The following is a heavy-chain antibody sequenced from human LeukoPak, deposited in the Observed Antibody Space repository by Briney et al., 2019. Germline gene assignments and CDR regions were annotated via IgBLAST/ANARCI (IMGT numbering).Heavy chain of an antibody. V-gene: IGHV3-20*04. CDR3: ARGTEPTWMLETFDI. J-gene: IGHJ3*02. Sequence: GGSLRLSCAASGFTFDDYGMSWVRQAPGKGLEWVSGINWNGGSTGYADSVKGRFTISRDNAENSLYPQMNSLRAEDTALYYCARGTEPTWMLETFDIWGQGTMVTVSS. CDR2: INWNGGST. CDR1: GFTFDDYG. D-gene: IGHD1-14*01.